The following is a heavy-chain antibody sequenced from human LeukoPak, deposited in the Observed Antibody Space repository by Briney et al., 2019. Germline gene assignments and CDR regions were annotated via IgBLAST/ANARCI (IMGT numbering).Heavy chain of an antibody. V-gene: IGHV1-69*13. CDR3: ARTYSSSSDYYYYMDV. CDR1: GGTFSSYA. Sequence: GASVKVSCKASGGTFSSYAISWVRQAPGQGLEWMGGIIPIFGTANYAQKFQGRVTITADESTSTAYMELSSLRSEDTAAYYCARTYSSSSDYYYYMDVWGKGTTVTVSS. D-gene: IGHD6-6*01. CDR2: IIPIFGTA. J-gene: IGHJ6*03.